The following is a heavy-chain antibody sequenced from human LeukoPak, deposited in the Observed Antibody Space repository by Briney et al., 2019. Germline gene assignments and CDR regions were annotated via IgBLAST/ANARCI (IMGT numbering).Heavy chain of an antibody. CDR2: IYYSGST. Sequence: SETLSLTCTVSGGSISSSSYYWGWIRQPPGKGLEWIGSIYYSGSTYYNPSLKSRVTISVDTSKNQFSLKLSSVTAADTAVYYCAREEEQRWLQSRGYYFDYWGQGTLVTVSS. D-gene: IGHD5-24*01. V-gene: IGHV4-39*07. J-gene: IGHJ4*02. CDR3: AREEEQRWLQSRGYYFDY. CDR1: GGSISSSSYY.